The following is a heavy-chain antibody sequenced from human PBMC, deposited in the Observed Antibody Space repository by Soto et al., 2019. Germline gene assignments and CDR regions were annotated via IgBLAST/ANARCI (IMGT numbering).Heavy chain of an antibody. CDR3: TTPKGTFGVVMNWYFDL. CDR1: GFTFSNAW. Sequence: GGSLRLSCAASGFTFSNAWMNWVRQAPGKGLEWVGRIKSKTDGGTTDYAAPVKGRFTISRDDSKNTLYLQMNSLKTEDTAVYYCTTPKGTFGVVMNWYFDLWGRGTLVTVSS. J-gene: IGHJ2*01. CDR2: IKSKTDGGTT. D-gene: IGHD3-3*01. V-gene: IGHV3-15*07.